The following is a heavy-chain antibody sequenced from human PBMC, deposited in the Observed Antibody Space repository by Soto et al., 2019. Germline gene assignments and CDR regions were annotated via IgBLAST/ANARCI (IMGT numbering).Heavy chain of an antibody. D-gene: IGHD4-17*01. Sequence: QLQLRESGPGLVKPSETLSLTCTVSGGSIIGSGFHWAWIRQPPGKGLEWIGSSYYSGTANYSPSLKSRLAIDVATSKTQFSLRLSSVTAADTAVYYCAKRSGDDVGWFDPWGQGTRVTVSS. CDR3: AKRSGDDVGWFDP. V-gene: IGHV4-39*01. J-gene: IGHJ5*02. CDR2: SYYSGTA. CDR1: GGSIIGSGFH.